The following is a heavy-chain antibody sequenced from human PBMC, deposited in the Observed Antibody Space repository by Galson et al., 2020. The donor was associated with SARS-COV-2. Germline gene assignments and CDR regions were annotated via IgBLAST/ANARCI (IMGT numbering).Heavy chain of an antibody. V-gene: IGHV1-8*01. CDR1: GYTFTSYD. J-gene: IGHJ2*01. Sequence: ASVKVSCKASGYTFTSYDINWVRQATGQGLEWMGWMNHNSGNTGYAQKFQGRVTMTRNTSINTAYMELSSLRSEETAVYYCARGSTVTPWYFDLWGRGTLVTVS. CDR2: MNHNSGNT. D-gene: IGHD4-17*01. CDR3: ARGSTVTPWYFDL.